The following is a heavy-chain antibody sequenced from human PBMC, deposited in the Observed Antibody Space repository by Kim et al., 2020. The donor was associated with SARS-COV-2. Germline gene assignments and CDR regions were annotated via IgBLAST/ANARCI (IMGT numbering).Heavy chain of an antibody. CDR2: INAYNGNT. CDR1: GYTFTSYG. D-gene: IGHD6-13*01. Sequence: ASVKVSCEASGYTFTSYGISWVRQAPGQGLEWMGWINAYNGNTNYAQKLQGRVTMTTDTSTSTAYMDLRSLRSDDTAVYYCARWFVDSSWSNRYFDYWGQGTLVTVSS. V-gene: IGHV1-18*01. CDR3: ARWFVDSSWSNRYFDY. J-gene: IGHJ4*02.